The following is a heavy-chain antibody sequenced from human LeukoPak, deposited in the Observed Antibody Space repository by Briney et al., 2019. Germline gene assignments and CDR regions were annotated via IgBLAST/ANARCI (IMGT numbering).Heavy chain of an antibody. CDR2: IYTSGRT. J-gene: IGHJ4*02. CDR1: GAPITSYY. V-gene: IGHV4-4*07. CDR3: ARDVLVGASTTYFDY. Sequence: SETLSLTCTVSGAPITSYYWSWIRQPAGKGLEWIGRIYTSGRTDYNPSLKSRVTMSVDTSKNQFSLKLSSVTAADTAVYYCARDVLVGASTTYFDYWGQGALVTVSS. D-gene: IGHD1-26*01.